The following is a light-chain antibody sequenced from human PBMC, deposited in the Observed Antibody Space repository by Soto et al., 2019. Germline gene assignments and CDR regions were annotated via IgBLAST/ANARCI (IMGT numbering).Light chain of an antibody. V-gene: IGLV3-25*03. CDR2: KDT. CDR3: QSADRSGAWV. J-gene: IGLJ3*02. CDR1: ALSKQY. Sequence: SYELTQPPSVSVSPGQTARITCSGNALSKQYGYWYQQKPGQAPVVVVSKDTERPSGIPERFSGSSSGTTVTLTISAVQAEDEADYYCQSADRSGAWVFGGGTKLTVL.